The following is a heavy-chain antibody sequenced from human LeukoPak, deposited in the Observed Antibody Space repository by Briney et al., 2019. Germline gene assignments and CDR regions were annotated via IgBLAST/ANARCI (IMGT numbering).Heavy chain of an antibody. D-gene: IGHD2-21*02. V-gene: IGHV1-69*13. CDR1: GGTFSSYL. CDR3: ARDGGDPSNWFDP. Sequence: SVKVSCKASGGTFSSYLISWVRQAPGQGLEWMGGIIPIIGTADYIQKFQDRVTITADESTTTSYMELRSLRSDDTAVYYCARDGGDPSNWFDPWGQGTLVTVSS. CDR2: IIPIIGTA. J-gene: IGHJ5*02.